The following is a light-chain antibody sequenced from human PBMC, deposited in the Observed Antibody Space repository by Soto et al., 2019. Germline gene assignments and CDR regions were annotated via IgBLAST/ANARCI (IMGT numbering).Light chain of an antibody. V-gene: IGKV1-39*01. CDR3: QQSYSAPLT. Sequence: DIQMTQSPSSPSASVGDRVTITCRASQTIRNYLNWYQQKPGKAPNLLIYTASSLQSGVPSRFSGTGSGTDFTLTISSLQPEDFATYYCQQSYSAPLTFGGGTKVDIK. CDR2: TAS. CDR1: QTIRNY. J-gene: IGKJ4*01.